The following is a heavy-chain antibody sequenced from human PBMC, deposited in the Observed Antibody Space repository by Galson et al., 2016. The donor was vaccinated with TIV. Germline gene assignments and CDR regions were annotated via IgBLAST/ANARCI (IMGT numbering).Heavy chain of an antibody. D-gene: IGHD3-10*01. Sequence: SVKVSCEASGGIFNRYAISWVRQAPGQGLEWMGKIIAISGTTNYAQKFQGRVTITADESTSTVYMELSSLRSEDTAVYYCARGTDYYGSGSFSYWGQGTLVTVSS. V-gene: IGHV1-69*13. J-gene: IGHJ4*02. CDR1: GGIFNRYA. CDR2: IIAISGTT. CDR3: ARGTDYYGSGSFSY.